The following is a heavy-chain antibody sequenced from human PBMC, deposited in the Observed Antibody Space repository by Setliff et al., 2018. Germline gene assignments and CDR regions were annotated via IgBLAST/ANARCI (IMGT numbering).Heavy chain of an antibody. Sequence: SETLSLTCAASGGTFTYYYWTWIRQSPAKGLEWIGEITHTGATGSTKYNPSLKSRVTMSIDTSKNQFSLMVTSVTAADTAVYYCARGRNVASRLLDSWGQGTLVTVSS. CDR1: GGTFTYYY. CDR3: ARGRNVASRLLDS. J-gene: IGHJ4*02. V-gene: IGHV4-34*01. D-gene: IGHD6-6*01. CDR2: ITHTGATGST.